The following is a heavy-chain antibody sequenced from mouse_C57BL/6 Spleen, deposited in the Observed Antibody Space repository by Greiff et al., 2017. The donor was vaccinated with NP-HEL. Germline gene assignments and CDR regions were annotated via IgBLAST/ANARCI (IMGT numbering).Heavy chain of an antibody. J-gene: IGHJ4*01. CDR3: TRGRNGNYDYAMDY. CDR1: GYTFTSYW. CDR2: IYPGNSDT. V-gene: IGHV1-5*01. Sequence: EVQLQQSGTVLARPGASVKMSCKTSGYTFTSYWMHWVKQRPGQGLEWIGAIYPGNSDTSYNQKFKGKAKLTAVTSASTAYMELSSLTNEDSAVYYGTRGRNGNYDYAMDYWGQGTSVTVSS. D-gene: IGHD2-1*01.